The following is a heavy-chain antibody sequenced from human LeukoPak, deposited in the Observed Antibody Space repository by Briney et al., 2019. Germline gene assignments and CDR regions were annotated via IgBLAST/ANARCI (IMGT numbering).Heavy chain of an antibody. CDR2: IYYSGST. Sequence: SETLSLTCTVSGGSISSSSYYWGWIRQPPGKGLEWIGSIYYSGSTYYNPSLKSRVTISVDTSKNQFSLKLSSVTAADTAVYYCARHLGFGELFPYYYYMDVWGKGTTVTISS. D-gene: IGHD3-10*01. CDR3: ARHLGFGELFPYYYYMDV. V-gene: IGHV4-39*01. CDR1: GGSISSSSYY. J-gene: IGHJ6*03.